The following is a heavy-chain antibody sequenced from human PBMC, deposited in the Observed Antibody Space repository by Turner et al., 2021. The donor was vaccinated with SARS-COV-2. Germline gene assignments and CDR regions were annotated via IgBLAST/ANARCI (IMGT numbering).Heavy chain of an antibody. D-gene: IGHD4-17*01. CDR3: ARDPRVPAVTNVNDAFDI. Sequence: QVQLVQSGAEAKKPGASLKISCRPSGYTFSDYYIHWVRQAPGQGLEWMGIFNPSGGYTSYAQKFQGRLTMTSDTSTSTVYMDLSSLGYEDTAVYYCARDPRVPAVTNVNDAFDIWGQGTMVTVSS. CDR1: GYTFSDYY. V-gene: IGHV1-46*01. CDR2: FNPSGGYT. J-gene: IGHJ3*02.